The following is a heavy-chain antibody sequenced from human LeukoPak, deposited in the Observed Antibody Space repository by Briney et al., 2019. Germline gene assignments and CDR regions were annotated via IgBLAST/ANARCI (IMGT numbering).Heavy chain of an antibody. CDR2: ISYLSTHV. CDR3: GRAFPPLRTSTAGDM. V-gene: IGHV3-21*01. Sequence: PGGSLRPSCSASGFTFSDYDMNWVRQAPGKGLEWVSSISYLSTHVYYGDSVKGRFSISRDNAKNSLYLQMNSLGAEDTAIYYCGRAFPPLRTSTAGDMWGQGKLGTVSS. CDR1: GFTFSDYD. J-gene: IGHJ4*02. D-gene: IGHD3-16*01.